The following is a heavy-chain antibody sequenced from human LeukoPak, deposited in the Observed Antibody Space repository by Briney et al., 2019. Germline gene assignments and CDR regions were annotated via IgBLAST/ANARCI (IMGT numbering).Heavy chain of an antibody. J-gene: IGHJ4*02. V-gene: IGHV3-64D*06. D-gene: IGHD1-1*01. CDR1: GFIFSSYA. CDR3: VPKGNEGY. CDR2: ISPNGGST. Sequence: GGSLRLSCAASGFIFSSYAMSWVRQAPGKGLEYVSAISPNGGSTYYADSVKGRFTISRDNSKNTLYLQMSSLRVEDTAVYYCVPKGNEGYWGQGTLVTVSS.